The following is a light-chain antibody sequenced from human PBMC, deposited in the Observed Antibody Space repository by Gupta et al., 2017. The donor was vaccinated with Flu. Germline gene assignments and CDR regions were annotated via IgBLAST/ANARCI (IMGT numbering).Light chain of an antibody. J-gene: IGLJ1*01. CDR1: SGSVSTYFY. V-gene: IGLV8-61*01. CDR3: MPYMNTTYF. CDR2: STN. Sequence: QTVVTQDPSLSVSPGGTVTLTCALHSGSVSTYFYPSWYQPAQGPPPLTLSYSTNIRSSGVPDRVSGSILATTDAITSTEAQTEDEYLYFCMPYMNTTYFFGGGTRVPVL.